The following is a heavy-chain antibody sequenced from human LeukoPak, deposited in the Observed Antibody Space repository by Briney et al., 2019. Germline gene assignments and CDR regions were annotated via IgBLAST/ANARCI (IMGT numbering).Heavy chain of an antibody. CDR2: ARKKDNSYTI. CDR1: GFTFSDHY. J-gene: IGHJ5*02. Sequence: GGSLRLSCAASGFTFSDHYMDWVRQTPGKGLEWVARARKKDNSYTIEYAASVKGRFTISRDDSKDSMYLQMNSLKTEDTAADYCSRELYRGSTSCYRHGWFAPGGQEALVTVSS. V-gene: IGHV3-72*01. D-gene: IGHD2-2*01. CDR3: SRELYRGSTSCYRHGWFAP.